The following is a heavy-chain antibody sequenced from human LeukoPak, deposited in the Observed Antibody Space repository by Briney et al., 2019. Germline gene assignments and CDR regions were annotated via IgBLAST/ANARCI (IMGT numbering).Heavy chain of an antibody. CDR3: ARQQSDTSLFDP. CDR2: IFYSGSA. V-gene: IGHV4-39*01. D-gene: IGHD2-21*02. Sequence: SETLSLTCIVSGDSISSTSYYWAWIRQPPGKGLEWIGMIFYSGSAYYTPSLRGRVTLSVDTSKNQFSLNLISVTAADTGVYFCARQQSDTSLFDPWGQGTLVTVSS. CDR1: GDSISSTSYY. J-gene: IGHJ5*02.